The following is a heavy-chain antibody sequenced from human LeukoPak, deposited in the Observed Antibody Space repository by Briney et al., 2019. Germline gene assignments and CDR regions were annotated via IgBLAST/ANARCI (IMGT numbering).Heavy chain of an antibody. CDR2: ISGSGGST. J-gene: IGHJ4*02. CDR1: GFTFSSYA. D-gene: IGHD3-22*01. CDR3: AKGTPLMGYDSSGHYKTMYYFDY. V-gene: IGHV3-23*01. Sequence: GGSLRLSCAASGFTFSSYAMSWVRQAPGKGLEWVSGISGSGGSTYHAGSVEGRFTISRDNFKNTLYLQMNSLRAEDTAVYYCAKGTPLMGYDSSGHYKTMYYFDYWGQGTLVTVSS.